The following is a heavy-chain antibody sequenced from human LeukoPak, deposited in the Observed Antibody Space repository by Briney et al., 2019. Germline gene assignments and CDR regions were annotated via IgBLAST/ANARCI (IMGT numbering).Heavy chain of an antibody. CDR2: INPDSGGT. CDR1: VYTFTSYG. Sequence: ASVKVSRKASVYTFTSYGISWVRQAPGQGLEWMGWINPDSGGTRYSQKFQGRVTMTRDTSINTVYMELSRLRSDDTAVYYCARPHDGGSYSNDAFDIWGQGTMVTVSS. CDR3: ARPHDGGSYSNDAFDI. V-gene: IGHV1-2*02. D-gene: IGHD1-26*01. J-gene: IGHJ3*02.